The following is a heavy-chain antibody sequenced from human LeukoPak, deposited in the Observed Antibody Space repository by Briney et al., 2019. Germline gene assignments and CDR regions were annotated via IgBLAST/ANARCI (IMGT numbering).Heavy chain of an antibody. Sequence: ASMKVSCKVSGYTLTELSMHWVRQAPGKGLEWMGGFDPEDGETIYAQKFQGRVTMTEDTSTDTAYMELSSLRSEDTAVYYCATIFFGELLYRHDAFDIWGQGTMVTVSS. CDR2: FDPEDGET. CDR3: ATIFFGELLYRHDAFDI. J-gene: IGHJ3*02. CDR1: GYTLTELS. V-gene: IGHV1-24*01. D-gene: IGHD3-10*01.